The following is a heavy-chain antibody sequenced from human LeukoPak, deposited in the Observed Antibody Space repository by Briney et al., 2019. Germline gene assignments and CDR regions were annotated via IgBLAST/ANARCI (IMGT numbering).Heavy chain of an antibody. CDR1: GFTFSSYA. J-gene: IGHJ4*02. CDR2: ISSSSSTI. D-gene: IGHD3-3*01. Sequence: PGGSLRLSCAASGFTFSSYAMSWVRQAPGKGLEWVSYISSSSSTIYYADSVKGRFTISRDNAKNSLYLHMNNLRAEDTAVYYCASWLLWTDDYWGQGTLVTVSS. CDR3: ASWLLWTDDY. V-gene: IGHV3-48*04.